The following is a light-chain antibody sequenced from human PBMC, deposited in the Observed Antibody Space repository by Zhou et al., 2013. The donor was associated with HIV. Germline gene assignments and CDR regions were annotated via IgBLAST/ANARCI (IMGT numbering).Light chain of an antibody. J-gene: IGKJ2*01. CDR2: QAS. CDR1: QSISTW. CDR3: QQYKSYPYT. Sequence: DIQMTQSPSTLSASVGDRVTITCRASQSISTWLAWYQQKPGKVPKLLIHQASSLESGVPSRFSGSGSGTDFTLTLTSLQPADFATYYCQQYKSYPYTFGQGTTLEIK. V-gene: IGKV1-5*03.